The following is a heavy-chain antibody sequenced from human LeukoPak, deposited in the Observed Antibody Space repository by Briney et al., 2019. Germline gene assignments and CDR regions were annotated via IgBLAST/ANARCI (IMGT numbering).Heavy chain of an antibody. CDR1: GFTFSSYW. J-gene: IGHJ3*02. CDR2: IKQDGSEK. V-gene: IGHV3-7*03. D-gene: IGHD3-16*02. Sequence: GGSLRLSCAASGFTFSSYWMSWVRQAPGKGLEWVANIKQDGSEKYYVESVKGRFTISRDSAKNSLYLQMNCLRAEDTAVYYCARSSMITFGGVIVKAFDIWGQGTMVTVSS. CDR3: ARSSMITFGGVIVKAFDI.